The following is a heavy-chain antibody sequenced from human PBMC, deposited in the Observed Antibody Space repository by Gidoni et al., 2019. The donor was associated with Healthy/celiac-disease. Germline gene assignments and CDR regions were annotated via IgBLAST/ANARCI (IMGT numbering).Heavy chain of an antibody. Sequence: QVQLQQWAAGLLKPSETLSLPRAVYGGSFSGYYWRWIRQPPGKGLVWIGEISNSGSPTYNPSLKSRVTISVDTYKNQFSLKLSSVTAADTAVYYCARGSYGSSGYYWGQGTLVTVSS. CDR1: GGSFSGYY. CDR3: ARGSYGSSGYY. D-gene: IGHD3-22*01. CDR2: ISNSGSP. V-gene: IGHV4-34*01. J-gene: IGHJ4*02.